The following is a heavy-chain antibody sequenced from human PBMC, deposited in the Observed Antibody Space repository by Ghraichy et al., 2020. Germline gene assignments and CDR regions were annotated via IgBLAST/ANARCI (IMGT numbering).Heavy chain of an antibody. Sequence: SETLSLTCAVYGGSFSGYYWSWIRQPPGKGLEWIGEINHSGSTNYNPSLKSRVTISVDTSKNQFSLKLSSVTAADTAVYYCARGRVTMVRGPKQNYYYYGMDVWGQGTTVTVSS. V-gene: IGHV4-34*01. CDR1: GGSFSGYY. CDR3: ARGRVTMVRGPKQNYYYYGMDV. CDR2: INHSGST. J-gene: IGHJ6*02. D-gene: IGHD3-10*01.